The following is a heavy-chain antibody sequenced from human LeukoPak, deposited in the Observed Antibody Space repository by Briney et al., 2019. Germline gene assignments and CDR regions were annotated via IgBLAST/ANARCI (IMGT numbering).Heavy chain of an antibody. V-gene: IGHV3-7*01. CDR1: GFTFSSYS. J-gene: IGHJ4*02. D-gene: IGHD1-14*01. Sequence: GGSLRLSCAASGFTFSSYSMNWVRQAPGKGLEWVGNIKQDGSDKNYMDSVKGRFTISRDNTKNSVHLQMSSLRAEDTAVYYCAREVWGPEYWGQGTLVTVSS. CDR2: IKQDGSDK. CDR3: AREVWGPEY.